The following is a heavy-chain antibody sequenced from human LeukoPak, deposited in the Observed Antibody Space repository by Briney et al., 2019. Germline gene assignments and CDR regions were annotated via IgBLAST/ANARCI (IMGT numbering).Heavy chain of an antibody. J-gene: IGHJ4*02. CDR2: IYYSGST. V-gene: IGHV4-59*08. CDR3: ARHKDTALDY. Sequence: PSETLSLTCTVSGGSISSYYWSWIRQPPGKGLEWIGYIYYSGSTNYNPSLKSLVTISVDTSKNQFSLKLSSVTAADTAVYYCARHKDTALDYWGQGTLVTVSS. D-gene: IGHD5-18*01. CDR1: GGSISSYY.